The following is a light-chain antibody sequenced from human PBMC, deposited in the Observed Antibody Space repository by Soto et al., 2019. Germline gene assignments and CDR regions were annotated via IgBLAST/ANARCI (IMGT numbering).Light chain of an antibody. CDR3: SSYAGSDNPYA. CDR1: SGDVGGYDY. V-gene: IGLV2-8*01. J-gene: IGLJ1*01. CDR2: EVT. Sequence: QSALTQPPSASGSPGQSVTISCTGTSGDVGGYDYVSWYQQHPGKAPKLMIYEVTKRPLGVPDGFSGSKSGNTASLTVSGLQAEDEADYYCSSYAGSDNPYAFGTGTKVTVL.